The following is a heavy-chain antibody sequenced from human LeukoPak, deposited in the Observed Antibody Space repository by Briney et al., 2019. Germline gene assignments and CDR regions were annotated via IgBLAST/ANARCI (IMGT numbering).Heavy chain of an antibody. D-gene: IGHD2-2*01. Sequence: SETLSLTCAVYGGSFSGYYWNWIRQPPGKGLEWIGEINHSGSTNYKPSLKRRVTISVDTSKNQFSLKLSSVTAADTAVYYCAREGNVVVPAAILSNGYFDYWGQGTLVTVSS. J-gene: IGHJ4*02. CDR2: INHSGST. CDR3: AREGNVVVPAAILSNGYFDY. CDR1: GGSFSGYY. V-gene: IGHV4-34*01.